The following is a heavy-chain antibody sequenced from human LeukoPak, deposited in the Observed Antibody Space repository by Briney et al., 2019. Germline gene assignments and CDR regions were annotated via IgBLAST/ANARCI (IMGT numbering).Heavy chain of an antibody. V-gene: IGHV3-23*01. CDR3: AKVPPDHLGGWFDP. CDR2: ISGSGGSP. D-gene: IGHD2-15*01. CDR1: GFTFSSYA. J-gene: IGHJ5*02. Sequence: PRGSLSLSCAASGFTFSSYAMSGVRQAPEKGVEWVSAISGSGGSPYYAASVKGRFTISRDNSKNTLYLQMNSLRAEDTAVYSRAKVPPDHLGGWFDPRGPGTRVTVSS.